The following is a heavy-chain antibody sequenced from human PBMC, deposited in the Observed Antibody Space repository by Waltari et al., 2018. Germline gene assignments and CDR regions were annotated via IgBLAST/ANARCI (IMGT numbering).Heavy chain of an antibody. CDR2: ISYDGSNK. V-gene: IGHV3-30-3*01. J-gene: IGHJ4*02. D-gene: IGHD5-12*01. CDR3: AREGARRWLQNFDY. Sequence: QVQLVESGGGVVQPGRSLRLSCAASGFTFSSYAMHWVRPAPGKGLEWVAVISYDGSNKYYADSVKGRFTISRDNSKNTLYLQMNSLRAEDTAVYYCAREGARRWLQNFDYWGQGTLVTVSS. CDR1: GFTFSSYA.